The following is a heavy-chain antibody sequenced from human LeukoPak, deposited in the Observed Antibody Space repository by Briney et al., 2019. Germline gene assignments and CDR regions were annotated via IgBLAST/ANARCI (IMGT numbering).Heavy chain of an antibody. J-gene: IGHJ4*02. Sequence: SETLSLTCTVSGGSITTYYWSWIRQPPGKGLEWIGYSYYSGSTNYNPSLKSRVTISLDTSKNQLSLRLTSVTAADTAVYYGGGGRGTYFYFDSWGQGTLVTVSS. CDR1: GGSITTYY. CDR3: GGGRGTYFYFDS. CDR2: SYYSGST. D-gene: IGHD1-26*01. V-gene: IGHV4-59*08.